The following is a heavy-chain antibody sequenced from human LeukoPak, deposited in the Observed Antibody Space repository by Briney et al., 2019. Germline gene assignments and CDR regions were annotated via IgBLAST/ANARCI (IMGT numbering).Heavy chain of an antibody. D-gene: IGHD1-26*01. CDR2: INPSGGST. V-gene: IGHV1-46*01. Sequence: ASVKVSCKASGYIFTNYYMHWVRQAPGQGLEWMGIINPSGGSTNYAQKFQGRVTMTRDTSTSTVYMELSSLRSEDTAVYYCARGSGSYRHPPGYWGQGTLVTVSS. CDR1: GYIFTNYY. J-gene: IGHJ4*02. CDR3: ARGSGSYRHPPGY.